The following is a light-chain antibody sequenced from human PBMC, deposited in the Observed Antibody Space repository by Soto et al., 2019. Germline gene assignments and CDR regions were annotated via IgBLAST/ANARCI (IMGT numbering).Light chain of an antibody. V-gene: IGLV1-51*01. CDR3: GTWESYLSVGV. J-gene: IGLJ2*01. Sequence: QSVLTQPPSVSAAPGQTVTISCSGRGSNIGSNSVSWYQQVPGTAPKLLLYDNNKRPSGIPDRFPGSKSGTSATLVITGLQTADEADYYCGTWESYLSVGVFGGGTQLTVL. CDR1: GSNIGSNS. CDR2: DNN.